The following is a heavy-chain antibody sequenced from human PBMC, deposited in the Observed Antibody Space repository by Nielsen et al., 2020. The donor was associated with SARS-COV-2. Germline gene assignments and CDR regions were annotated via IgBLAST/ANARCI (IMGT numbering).Heavy chain of an antibody. CDR2: INRDGSVT. D-gene: IGHD6-13*01. V-gene: IGHV3-74*01. CDR3: AKDWGSSSHYYFDY. Sequence: GESLKISCAASGFTLSNYNMHWVRQGPGKGLVWVSRINRDGSVTNYADSVKGRFTISRDNSKKSLYLQMNSLRTEDTALYYCAKDWGSSSHYYFDYWGQGTLVTVSS. CDR1: GFTLSNYN. J-gene: IGHJ4*02.